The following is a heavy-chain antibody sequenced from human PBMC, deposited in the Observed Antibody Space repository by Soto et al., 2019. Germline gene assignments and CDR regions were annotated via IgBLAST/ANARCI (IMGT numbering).Heavy chain of an antibody. D-gene: IGHD5-18*01. V-gene: IGHV1-3*01. J-gene: IGHJ6*02. Sequence: ASVKVSCKASGYTLANYALHWVRLAPGQSLEWMGWINAGNDNTKYSQKFQGRVTITRDTPASTAYMELSSLRSDDTAVYYCARDRVEHTALGPLYYYGMDVWGQGTTVTVSS. CDR2: INAGNDNT. CDR3: ARDRVEHTALGPLYYYGMDV. CDR1: GYTLANYA.